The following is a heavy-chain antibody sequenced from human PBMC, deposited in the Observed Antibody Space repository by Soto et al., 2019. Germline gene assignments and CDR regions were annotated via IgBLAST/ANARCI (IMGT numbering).Heavy chain of an antibody. V-gene: IGHV3-74*01. D-gene: IGHD2-15*01. CDR1: GFTFSSYW. CDR3: ARGQERYCSRGSCYSYDY. CDR2: INSDGSST. Sequence: GGSLRLSCAASGFTFSSYWMHWVRQAPGKGLVWVSRINSDGSSTSYADSVKGRFTISRDNAKNTLYLQMNSLRAEDTAVYYCARGQERYCSRGSCYSYDYWGQGTLVTVSS. J-gene: IGHJ4*02.